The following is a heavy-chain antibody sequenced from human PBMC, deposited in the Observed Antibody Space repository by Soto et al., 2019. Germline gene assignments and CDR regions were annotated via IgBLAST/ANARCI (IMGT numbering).Heavy chain of an antibody. CDR1: GGCISSYY. Sequence: QVQLQESGPGLVKPSETLSLTCTVSGGCISSYYWSWIRQPPVKGLEWGGYIYYRGSTNYNPSLKSRVTLAVDQSKNQFSLKVSSVTATDTALYYWARVKQLDGGYYNYYGMEVWGQVTTVTVSS. J-gene: IGHJ6*02. V-gene: IGHV4-59*01. CDR3: ARVKQLDGGYYNYYGMEV. D-gene: IGHD6-13*01. CDR2: IYYRGST.